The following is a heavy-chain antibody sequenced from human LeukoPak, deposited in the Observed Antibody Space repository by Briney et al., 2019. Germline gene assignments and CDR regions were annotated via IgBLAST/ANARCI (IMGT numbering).Heavy chain of an antibody. CDR3: ARTPGKMATIFY. Sequence: ASVKVSCKASGYTFTGYYMHWVRQAPGQGLEWMGWINPNSGGTNYAQKFQGRVTMTRDTSISTAYMELSRLRSDDTAVYYCARTPGKMATIFYWGQGTLVTVSS. J-gene: IGHJ4*02. D-gene: IGHD5-24*01. V-gene: IGHV1-2*02. CDR2: INPNSGGT. CDR1: GYTFTGYY.